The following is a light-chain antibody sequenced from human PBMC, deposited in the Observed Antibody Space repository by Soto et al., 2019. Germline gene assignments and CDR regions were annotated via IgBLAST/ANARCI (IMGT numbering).Light chain of an antibody. CDR2: AAS. V-gene: IGKV1-12*01. CDR3: QQANSFPIT. Sequence: DIXMTQSPSSVSASVGDRVTITCRASQGISSWLAWYQKKPGKAPNLLIYAASSLQSGVPSRFSGSESGTDFTLTISSLQPEDCAIYFCQQANSFPITFGQGTRLEIK. J-gene: IGKJ5*01. CDR1: QGISSW.